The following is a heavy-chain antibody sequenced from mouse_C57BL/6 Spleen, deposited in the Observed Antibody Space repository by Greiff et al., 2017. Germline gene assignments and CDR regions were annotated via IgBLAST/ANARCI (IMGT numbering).Heavy chain of an antibody. J-gene: IGHJ3*01. CDR2: ISYDGSN. V-gene: IGHV3-6*01. Sequence: VQLKESGPGLVKPSQSLSLTCSVTGYSITSGYYWNWIRQFPGNKLEWMGYISYDGSNNYNPSLKNRISLTRDTSKNQFFLKLNSVTTEDTSTYYCARDEGSSPFAYWGQGTLVTVSA. D-gene: IGHD1-1*01. CDR1: GYSITSGYY. CDR3: ARDEGSSPFAY.